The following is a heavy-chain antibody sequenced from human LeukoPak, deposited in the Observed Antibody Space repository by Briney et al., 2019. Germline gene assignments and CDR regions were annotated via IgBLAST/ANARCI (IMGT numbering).Heavy chain of an antibody. D-gene: IGHD5-12*01. J-gene: IGHJ4*02. CDR1: GFTFSSYA. V-gene: IGHV3-9*03. CDR3: AKGQGGYDHEGVDY. Sequence: PGGSLRLSCAASGFTFSSYAMSWVRQAPGKGLEWVSGISWNSGSIGYADSVKGRFTISRDNAKNSLYLQMNSLRAEDMALYYCAKGQGGYDHEGVDYWSQGTLVTVSS. CDR2: ISWNSGSI.